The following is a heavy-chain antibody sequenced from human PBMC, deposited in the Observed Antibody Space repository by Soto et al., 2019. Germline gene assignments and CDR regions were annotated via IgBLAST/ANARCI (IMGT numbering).Heavy chain of an antibody. CDR2: IIPIFGTA. CDR1: GDAFSSYA. Sequence: GSPLKVACNASGDAFSSYAISLVRKAPGQGLEWMGGIIPIFGTANYAQKFQGRVTITADESTSTAYMELSSLRAEDTAVYYCARDSRGYYYDSSGYQSPGYWGQGTLVTVSS. V-gene: IGHV1-69*01. CDR3: ARDSRGYYYDSSGYQSPGY. J-gene: IGHJ4*02. D-gene: IGHD3-22*01.